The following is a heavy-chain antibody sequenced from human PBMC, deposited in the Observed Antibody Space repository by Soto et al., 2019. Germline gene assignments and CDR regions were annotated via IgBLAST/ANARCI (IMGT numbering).Heavy chain of an antibody. V-gene: IGHV1-3*01. Sequence: ASVKVSCKASGYTSTNYAMHWVRLAPGHRLEWMGWINGGDGNTNYSQKFQGRVTITRDRSASTAYMELSRLRYEDTAVYYCASSYSSSSKSIVFDPWGQGTQVTVSS. CDR3: ASSYSSSSKSIVFDP. J-gene: IGHJ5*02. CDR1: GYTSTNYA. CDR2: INGGDGNT. D-gene: IGHD6-6*01.